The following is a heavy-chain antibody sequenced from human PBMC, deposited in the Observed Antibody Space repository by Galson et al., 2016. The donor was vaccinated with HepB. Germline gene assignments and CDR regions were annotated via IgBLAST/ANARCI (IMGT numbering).Heavy chain of an antibody. CDR3: VRRRDILTGYRSYYYVMDV. D-gene: IGHD3-9*01. Sequence: QSGAEVKKPGESLKISCKGSGYSFTSYWIGWVRQVPGKGLEWMGIIYPGDSDTRYSPSFQGQVTISADKSINTAYLQWSSLKASDTAIYYCVRRRDILTGYRSYYYVMDVWGQGTTVTVSS. CDR1: GYSFTSYW. V-gene: IGHV5-51*01. J-gene: IGHJ6*02. CDR2: IYPGDSDT.